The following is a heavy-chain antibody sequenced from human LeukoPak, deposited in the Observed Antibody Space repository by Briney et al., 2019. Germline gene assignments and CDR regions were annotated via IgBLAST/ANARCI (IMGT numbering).Heavy chain of an antibody. V-gene: IGHV3-74*03. CDR2: IHPDGSIT. CDR3: ANYHDNSGSFAFDH. Sequence: GGSLRLSCATSGFTVSSSYLSWVRQAPGKGLVWVSHIHPDGSITTYADSVKGRFTISRDNTKNTLYLQMNGLRAEDTAVYYCANYHDNSGSFAFDHWGQGTLVTVSS. D-gene: IGHD3-22*01. CDR1: GFTVSSSY. J-gene: IGHJ4*02.